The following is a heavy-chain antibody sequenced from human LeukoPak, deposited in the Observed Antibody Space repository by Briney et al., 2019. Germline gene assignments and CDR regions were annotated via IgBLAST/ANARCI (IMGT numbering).Heavy chain of an antibody. Sequence: GGSLRLSCAASGFTFSSYSMSWVRQAPGKGLEWVSSISTTSSYIYYADSVKGRFTISRDNAKNSLWLQMDSLRAEDTAVYYCARGSLLWFGELPFDPWGQGTLVTVSS. V-gene: IGHV3-21*01. CDR3: ARGSLLWFGELPFDP. CDR2: ISTTSSYI. J-gene: IGHJ5*02. CDR1: GFTFSSYS. D-gene: IGHD3-10*01.